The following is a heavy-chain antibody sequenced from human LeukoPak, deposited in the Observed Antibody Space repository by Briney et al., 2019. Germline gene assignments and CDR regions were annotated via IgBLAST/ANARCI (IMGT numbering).Heavy chain of an antibody. CDR1: GGSISSSNW. J-gene: IGHJ4*02. D-gene: IGHD6-13*01. CDR3: ARRRQQLVRGLFDY. CDR2: IYHSGST. Sequence: SGTLSLTCAVSGGSISSSNWWSWVRQPPGKGLEWIGEIYHSGSTNYNPSLKSRVTISVDKSKNQFSLKLSSVTAADTAVYYCARRRQQLVRGLFDYWGREPWSPSPQ. V-gene: IGHV4-4*02.